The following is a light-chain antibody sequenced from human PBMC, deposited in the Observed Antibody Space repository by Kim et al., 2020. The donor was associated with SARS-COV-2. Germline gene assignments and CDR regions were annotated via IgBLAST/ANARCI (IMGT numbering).Light chain of an antibody. CDR3: QQYYAWRLT. J-gene: IGKJ4*01. Sequence: ETVMTQSPATLSVSPGEGATLSCRASPSVRSNLAWYQQKPGQAPRLLIYETSTSATGISARFRGSGSGAEFTLTINNLQSEDSAVYYCQQYYAWRLTFGRGTKVDI. V-gene: IGKV3D-15*01. CDR2: ETS. CDR1: PSVRSN.